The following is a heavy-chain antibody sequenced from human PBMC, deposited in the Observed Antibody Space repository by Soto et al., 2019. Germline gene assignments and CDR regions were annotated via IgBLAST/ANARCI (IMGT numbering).Heavy chain of an antibody. CDR3: ARDDSSGYYHTDNWFDP. D-gene: IGHD3-22*01. V-gene: IGHV3-30-3*01. Sequence: PGGSLRLSCAASGFTFSSYAMHWVRQAPGKGLEWVAVISYDGSNKYYADSVKGRFTISRDNSKNTLYLQMNSLRAEDTAVYYCARDDSSGYYHTDNWFDPWGQGTLVTVSS. CDR1: GFTFSSYA. CDR2: ISYDGSNK. J-gene: IGHJ5*02.